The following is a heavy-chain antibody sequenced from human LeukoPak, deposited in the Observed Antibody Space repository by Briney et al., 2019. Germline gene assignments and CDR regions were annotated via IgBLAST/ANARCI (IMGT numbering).Heavy chain of an antibody. Sequence: PSETLSLTCAVYGGSFSGYYWSWIRQPPGKGLEWLGEINHSGSNNYNPSLKSRVTISVDTSKNQFSLKLSSVTAADTAVYYCARHSSYYYGSGSYYRSYWYFDLWGRGTLVTVSS. CDR3: ARHSSYYYGSGSYYRSYWYFDL. J-gene: IGHJ2*01. V-gene: IGHV4-34*01. D-gene: IGHD3-10*01. CDR2: INHSGSN. CDR1: GGSFSGYY.